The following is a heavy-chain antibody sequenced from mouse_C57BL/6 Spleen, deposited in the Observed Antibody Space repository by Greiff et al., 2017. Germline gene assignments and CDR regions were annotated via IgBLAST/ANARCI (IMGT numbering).Heavy chain of an antibody. Sequence: VQLQQSGPGLVQPSQSLSITCTVSGFSLTSYGVHWVRQSPGKGLEWLGVIWRGGSTDYNAAFMSRLSITKDNSKSQVFFKMNSLQADDTAIYYCAKFPDYGSSEGDMDYWGQGTSVTVSS. D-gene: IGHD1-1*01. CDR2: IWRGGST. CDR3: AKFPDYGSSEGDMDY. V-gene: IGHV2-5*01. J-gene: IGHJ4*01. CDR1: GFSLTSYG.